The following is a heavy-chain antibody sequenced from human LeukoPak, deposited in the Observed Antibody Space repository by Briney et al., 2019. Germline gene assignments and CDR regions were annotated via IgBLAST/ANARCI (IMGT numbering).Heavy chain of an antibody. V-gene: IGHV4-30-4*01. D-gene: IGHD3-22*01. CDR2: MYYSGST. CDR1: GGSISSGDYY. J-gene: IGHJ5*02. Sequence: SQTLSLTCTVSGGSISSGDYYWSWIRQPPGKGLEWIAYMYYSGSTYYNPSLKSRVTMSADTSKNQLSLKLSSVTAADTAVYCCTRPYYYDSRIDPWGQGILVTVSS. CDR3: TRPYYYDSRIDP.